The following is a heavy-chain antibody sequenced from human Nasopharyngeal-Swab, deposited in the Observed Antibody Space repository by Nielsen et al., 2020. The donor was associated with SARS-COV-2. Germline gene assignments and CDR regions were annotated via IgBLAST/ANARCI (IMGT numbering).Heavy chain of an antibody. D-gene: IGHD2-2*01. V-gene: IGHV3-15*01. CDR3: TTDLMYCSSTSCYSFDY. Sequence: VRQAPGKGLEWVGRIKSKTDGGTTDYAAPVKGRFTISRGDSKNTLYLQMNSLKIEDTAVYYCTTDLMYCSSTSCYSFDYWGQGTLVTVSS. CDR2: IKSKTDGGTT. J-gene: IGHJ4*02.